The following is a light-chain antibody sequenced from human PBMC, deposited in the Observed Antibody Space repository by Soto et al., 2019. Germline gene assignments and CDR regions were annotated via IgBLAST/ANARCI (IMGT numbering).Light chain of an antibody. Sequence: SYELTQPPSVSVAPGKTAKITCGGNKIGSKSVHWYQQKPGQAPVLVIYYDSDRPSGIPERFSGSNSGNTATLTISRVEAGDEADYYCQAWDSSSDHVVFGGGTKVTVL. V-gene: IGLV3-21*04. CDR1: KIGSKS. CDR2: YDS. J-gene: IGLJ2*01. CDR3: QAWDSSSDHVV.